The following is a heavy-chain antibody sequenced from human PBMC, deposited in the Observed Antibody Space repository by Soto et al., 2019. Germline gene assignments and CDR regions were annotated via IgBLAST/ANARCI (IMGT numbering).Heavy chain of an antibody. CDR3: ARDAGFAVRPDY. D-gene: IGHD3-10*01. V-gene: IGHV3-48*02. J-gene: IGHJ4*02. CDR1: GFTFSSYS. Sequence: PGGSLRLSCAASGFTFSSYSMNWVRQAPGKGLQWVSYISGRSTTTYYADSVRGRFTISRDNAKNSLYLQMNSLRDEDTAVYYCARDAGFAVRPDYWGQGTLVTVSS. CDR2: ISGRSTTT.